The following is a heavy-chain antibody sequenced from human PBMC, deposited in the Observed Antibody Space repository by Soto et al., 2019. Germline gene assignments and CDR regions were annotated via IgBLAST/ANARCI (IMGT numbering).Heavy chain of an antibody. J-gene: IGHJ5*02. V-gene: IGHV4-4*02. CDR2: IYHSGST. CDR1: SGSISSSNW. D-gene: IGHD2-15*01. CDR3: ARDQVTGGYCSGGSCYGWFDP. Sequence: QVQLQESGPGLVKPSGTLSLTCAVSSGSISSSNWWSWVRQPPGKGLEWIGEIYHSGSTNYNPSIKSRVTISVDKSKNQCSLKLSSVTAADTAVYYCARDQVTGGYCSGGSCYGWFDPWGQGTLVTVSS.